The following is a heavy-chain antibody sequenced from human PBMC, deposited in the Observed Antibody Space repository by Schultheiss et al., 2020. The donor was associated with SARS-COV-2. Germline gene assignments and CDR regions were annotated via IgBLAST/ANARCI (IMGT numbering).Heavy chain of an antibody. CDR3: AKDREPEYSSQSGFDY. V-gene: IGHV3-13*01. Sequence: GGSLRLSCAASGFTFSSYDMHWVRQATGKGLEWVSAIGTAGDTYYPGSVKGRFTISRDNSKNSLYLQMNSLRAEDTALYYCAKDREPEYSSQSGFDYWGQGTLVTVSS. CDR1: GFTFSSYD. J-gene: IGHJ4*02. D-gene: IGHD6-6*01. CDR2: IGTAGDT.